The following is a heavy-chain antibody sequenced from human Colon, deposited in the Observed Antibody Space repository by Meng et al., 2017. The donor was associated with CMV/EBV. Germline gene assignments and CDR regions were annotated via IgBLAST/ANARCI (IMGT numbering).Heavy chain of an antibody. Sequence: VQLGHSGAEVKKPGASVKVSCKASGYTFTNYGISWVRQAPGQGLEWMGWISAYTGDTYYAQKFQGRVTMTTDTSTSTAYMELRSLRSDDTAVYYCVRESQSGSYIYLQHWGQGTLVTVSS. J-gene: IGHJ1*01. CDR1: GYTFTNYG. D-gene: IGHD1-26*01. CDR3: VRESQSGSYIYLQH. V-gene: IGHV1-18*01. CDR2: ISAYTGDT.